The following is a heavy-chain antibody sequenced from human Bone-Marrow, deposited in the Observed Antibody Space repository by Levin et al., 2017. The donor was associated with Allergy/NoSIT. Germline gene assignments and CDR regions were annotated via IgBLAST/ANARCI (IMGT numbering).Heavy chain of an antibody. J-gene: IGHJ4*02. Sequence: GESLKISCAASGFTVSSNYMSWVRQAPGKGLEWVSVIYSGGSTYYADSVKGRFTISRDNSKNTLYLQMNSLRAEDTAVYYCASSHYGSGSYDYWGQGTLVTVSS. V-gene: IGHV3-66*01. CDR2: IYSGGST. D-gene: IGHD3-10*01. CDR3: ASSHYGSGSYDY. CDR1: GFTVSSNY.